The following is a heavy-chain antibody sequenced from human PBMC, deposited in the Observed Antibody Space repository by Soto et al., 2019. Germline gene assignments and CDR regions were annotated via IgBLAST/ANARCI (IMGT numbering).Heavy chain of an antibody. CDR3: ARSGHYSYGYFDY. CDR1: GYTFTTYY. V-gene: IGHV1-46*01. D-gene: IGHD5-18*01. CDR2: INPSGGTT. J-gene: IGHJ4*02. Sequence: ASVQVSCKAPGYTFTTYYMHWVRQAPGQGLEWMGIINPSGGTTTYAQKFQGRVTMTRDTSTSTVYMELSSLRSEDTAVYYCARSGHYSYGYFDYWGQGTLVTVSS.